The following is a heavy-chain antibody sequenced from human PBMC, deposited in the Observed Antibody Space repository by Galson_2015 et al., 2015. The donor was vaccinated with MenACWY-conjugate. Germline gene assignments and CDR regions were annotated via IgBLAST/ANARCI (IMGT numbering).Heavy chain of an antibody. CDR2: MYYSGSA. V-gene: IGHV4-59*01. J-gene: IGHJ4*02. Sequence: LTCTVSGGSISRFYWSWIRQFPGKGLEWIGYMYYSGSANYNPSLKSRVTISVDTSKNQFSLNLTSVTAADTAVYYCARGVNLASMAGYWGQGTLVTVSS. D-gene: IGHD2-8*01. CDR3: ARGVNLASMAGY. CDR1: GGSISRFY.